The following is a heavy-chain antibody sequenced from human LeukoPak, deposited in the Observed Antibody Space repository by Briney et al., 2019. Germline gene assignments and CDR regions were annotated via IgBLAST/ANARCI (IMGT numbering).Heavy chain of an antibody. CDR1: GGTFSSYA. CDR3: ARTNITIFGVVTWSAFDI. Sequence: ASVKVSCKASGGTFSSYAISWVRQAPGQGLEWMGGIIPIFGTANYAQKFQGRVTITTDESTSTAYMELSSLRSEDTAVYYCARTNITIFGVVTWSAFDIWGQGTMVTVSS. J-gene: IGHJ3*02. D-gene: IGHD3-3*01. V-gene: IGHV1-69*05. CDR2: IIPIFGTA.